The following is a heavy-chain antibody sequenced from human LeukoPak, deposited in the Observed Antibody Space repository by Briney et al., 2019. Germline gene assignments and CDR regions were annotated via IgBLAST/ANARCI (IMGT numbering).Heavy chain of an antibody. CDR1: GGSISSSSYY. CDR2: IHYGGST. V-gene: IGHV4-39*07. J-gene: IGHJ1*01. CDR3: ASDAGSAEYFQH. Sequence: SETLSLTCTVSGGSISSSSYYWGWIRQPPGKGLEWIGSIHYGGSTYYTASLKSRVTISVDTSKNQFSLQLSSVTAADTAVYYCASDAGSAEYFQHWGQGTLVTVSS. D-gene: IGHD6-13*01.